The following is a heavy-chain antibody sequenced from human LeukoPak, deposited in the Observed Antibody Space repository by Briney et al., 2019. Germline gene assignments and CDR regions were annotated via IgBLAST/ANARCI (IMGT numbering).Heavy chain of an antibody. D-gene: IGHD2-15*01. CDR1: GYTFTSYG. J-gene: IGHJ6*02. V-gene: IGHV1-18*01. CDR2: ISAYNGNT. CDR3: ASGRDYCSGGSCYYYYYGMDV. Sequence: ASVKVSCKASGYTFTSYGFTWVRQAPGQGLEWMGRISAYNGNTNYAQNLQGRVTMTTDTSTSTAYMELRSLRSDDTAEYYCASGRDYCSGGSCYYYYYGMDVWGQGTTVTVSS.